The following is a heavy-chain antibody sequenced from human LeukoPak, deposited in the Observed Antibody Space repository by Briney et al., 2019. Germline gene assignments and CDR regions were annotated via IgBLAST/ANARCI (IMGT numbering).Heavy chain of an antibody. V-gene: IGHV1-18*01. D-gene: IGHD6-19*01. CDR1: GYTFTSYG. J-gene: IGHJ5*02. Sequence: GASVKVYCKASGYTFTSYGISWVRQAPGQGLEWMGWISAYNGNTNYAQKLQGRVTMTTDTSTSTAYMELRSLRSDDTAVYYCARGLSGIAVADLNWFDPWGQGTLVTVSS. CDR3: ARGLSGIAVADLNWFDP. CDR2: ISAYNGNT.